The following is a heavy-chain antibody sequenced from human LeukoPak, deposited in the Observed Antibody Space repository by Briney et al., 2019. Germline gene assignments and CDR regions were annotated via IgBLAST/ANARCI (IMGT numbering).Heavy chain of an antibody. CDR3: ARGPSIAVAGKFPNDY. Sequence: PSETLSLTCTVSGGSISINNYYWGWIRQPPGKGLEWIGSIYYSGSTYYSPSLKSRVTISVDTSKNHFSLKLSSVTAADTAVYYCARGPSIAVAGKFPNDYWGQGTLVTVSS. D-gene: IGHD6-19*01. CDR1: GGSISINNYY. J-gene: IGHJ4*02. V-gene: IGHV4-39*02. CDR2: IYYSGST.